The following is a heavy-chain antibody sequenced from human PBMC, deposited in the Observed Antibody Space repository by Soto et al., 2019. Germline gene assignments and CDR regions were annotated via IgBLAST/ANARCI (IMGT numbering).Heavy chain of an antibody. D-gene: IGHD3-3*01. CDR1: GFTFTSSA. V-gene: IGHV1-58*01. CDR3: AAGPYYDFWSGYYTGTYWFDP. Sequence: QMQLVQSGPEVKKPGTSVKVSCKASGFTFTSSAVQWVRQARGQRLEWIGWIVVGSGNTNYAQKFQERVTITRDMSTSTAYMELSSLRSEDMAVYYCAAGPYYDFWSGYYTGTYWFDPWGQGTLVTVSS. CDR2: IVVGSGNT. J-gene: IGHJ5*02.